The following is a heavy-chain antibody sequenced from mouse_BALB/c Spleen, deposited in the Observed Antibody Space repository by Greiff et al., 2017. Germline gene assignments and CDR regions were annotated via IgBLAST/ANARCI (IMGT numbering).Heavy chain of an antibody. J-gene: IGHJ4*01. CDR1: GFTFTDYY. Sequence: EVQRVESGGGLVQPGGSLRLSCATSGFTFTDYYMSWVRQPPGKALEWLGFIRNKANGYTTEYSASVKGRFTISRDNSQSILYLQMNTLRAEDSATYYCARSPGLYYGNYDAMDYWGQGTSVTVSS. D-gene: IGHD2-1*01. CDR2: IRNKANGYTT. CDR3: ARSPGLYYGNYDAMDY. V-gene: IGHV7-3*02.